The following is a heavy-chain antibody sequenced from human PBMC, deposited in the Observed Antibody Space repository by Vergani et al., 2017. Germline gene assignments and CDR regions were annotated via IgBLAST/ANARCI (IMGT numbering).Heavy chain of an antibody. Sequence: EVQLVESGGGVVRPGGSLRLSCAASGFSFSSYSMNWVRQAPGKGLEWVASISGSSSYVFCRDSVEGRFTITRDNAKKSVYLQMNSLRAVDTAMYFCARGLWDCTHIRCSPPSYWGQGTQVTVSS. V-gene: IGHV3-21*01. CDR3: ARGLWDCTHIRCSPPSY. J-gene: IGHJ4*02. CDR1: GFSFSSYS. CDR2: ISGSSSYV. D-gene: IGHD2-8*01.